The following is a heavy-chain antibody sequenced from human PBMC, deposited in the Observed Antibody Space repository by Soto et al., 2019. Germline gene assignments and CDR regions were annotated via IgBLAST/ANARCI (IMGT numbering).Heavy chain of an antibody. D-gene: IGHD2-8*01. CDR2: INHSGST. Sequence: SETLSLTCAAYGGSFSGYYWSWIRQPPGKGLEWIGEINHSGSTNYNPSHKSRVTISVDTSKNQFSLKLSSVTAADTAVYYCATIKGGYCTNGVCWTPYYYYGMDVWGQVNTVTVSS. CDR1: GGSFSGYY. V-gene: IGHV4-34*01. J-gene: IGHJ6*02. CDR3: ATIKGGYCTNGVCWTPYYYYGMDV.